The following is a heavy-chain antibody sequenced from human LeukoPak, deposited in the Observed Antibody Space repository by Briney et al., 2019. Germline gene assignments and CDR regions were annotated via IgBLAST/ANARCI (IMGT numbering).Heavy chain of an antibody. CDR3: ARDVGIAAADGEYFQH. CDR1: GYSISSGYY. CDR2: IYYSGST. J-gene: IGHJ1*01. V-gene: IGHV4-38-2*02. D-gene: IGHD6-13*01. Sequence: SETLSLTCTVSGYSISSGYYWGWIRQPPGKGLEWIGSIYYSGSTYYNPSLKSRVTISVDTSKNQFSLKLSSVTAADTAVYYCARDVGIAAADGEYFQHWGQGTLVTVSS.